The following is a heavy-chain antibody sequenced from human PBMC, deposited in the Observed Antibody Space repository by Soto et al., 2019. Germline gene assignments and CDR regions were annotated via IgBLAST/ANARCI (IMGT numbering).Heavy chain of an antibody. J-gene: IGHJ5*02. CDR3: ARGLAADGA. CDR2: INAGSGHT. V-gene: IGHV1-3*01. CDR1: GYTFTHYA. D-gene: IGHD2-8*01. Sequence: QVQLVQSGAEVKKPGASVKFSCTASGYTFTHYASHWVRHAPGQRLEWMGFINAGSGHTKYSQTFQGRLTFTKDTSASTAYMDLRRLRSEDTAIYYCARGLAADGAWGQGTRVTVSS.